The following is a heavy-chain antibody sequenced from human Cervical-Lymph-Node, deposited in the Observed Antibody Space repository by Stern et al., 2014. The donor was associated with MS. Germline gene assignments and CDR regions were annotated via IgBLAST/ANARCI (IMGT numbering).Heavy chain of an antibody. Sequence: VHLVESGSELKQPGASVTVSCKASGYTFTKYLIHWVRQAPGQGLEWMGWINSNTVTSLYARVIAVRFVFAVDSSVTTAYLQISGLKTEDTAVYYCARDMSDFWSDYGHNWFDPWGQGTLVTVSS. J-gene: IGHJ5*02. D-gene: IGHD3-3*01. CDR3: ARDMSDFWSDYGHNWFDP. CDR1: GYTFTKYL. CDR2: INSNTVTS. V-gene: IGHV7-4-1*02.